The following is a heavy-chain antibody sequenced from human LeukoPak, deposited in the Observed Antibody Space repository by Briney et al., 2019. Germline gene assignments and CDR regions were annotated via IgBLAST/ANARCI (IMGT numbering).Heavy chain of an antibody. J-gene: IGHJ6*02. D-gene: IGHD3-22*01. CDR3: ARDPYYYDSSDTGMDV. V-gene: IGHV3-48*03. Sequence: PGGSLRLSCAASGFTFSSYEMNWVRQAPGKGLEWVSYISSSGSTIYYADSVKGRFTISRDNAKNSLYLQMNSLRAEDTAVYYCARDPYYYDSSDTGMDVWGQGTTVTVSS. CDR2: ISSSGSTI. CDR1: GFTFSSYE.